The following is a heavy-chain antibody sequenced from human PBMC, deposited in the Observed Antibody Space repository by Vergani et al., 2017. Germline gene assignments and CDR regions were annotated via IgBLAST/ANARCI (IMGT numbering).Heavy chain of an antibody. CDR3: ARDRDCTNDVCYHDAFDI. V-gene: IGHV4-39*07. CDR2: IYYSGST. CDR1: VGSISSSSYY. Sequence: QLQLQESGPGLVKPSETLSLTCTVPVGSISSSSYYWGWIRQPPGKGLEWIGSIYYSGSTYYNPSLKSRVTRSVDTSKNQFSLKLSSVTAADTAVYYCARDRDCTNDVCYHDAFDIWGQGTMVTVSS. D-gene: IGHD2-8*01. J-gene: IGHJ3*02.